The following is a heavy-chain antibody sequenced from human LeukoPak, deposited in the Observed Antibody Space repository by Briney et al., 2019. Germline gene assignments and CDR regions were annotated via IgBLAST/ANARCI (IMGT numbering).Heavy chain of an antibody. CDR3: TRVHYSGSGLSSYFDY. CDR2: IYYSGST. V-gene: IGHV4-59*01. Sequence: SETLSLTCTVSGGSISSYYWSWIRQPPGKGLEWIGYIYYSGSTKYNPSLKSRVTISVDTSKNQFSLNLRTVTSADTAVYYCTRVHYSGSGLSSYFDYWGQGTLVTVSS. CDR1: GGSISSYY. D-gene: IGHD3-10*01. J-gene: IGHJ4*02.